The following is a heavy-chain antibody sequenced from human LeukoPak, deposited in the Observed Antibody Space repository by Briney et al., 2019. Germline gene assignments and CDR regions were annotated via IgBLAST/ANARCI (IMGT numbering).Heavy chain of an antibody. CDR1: GGSISSYY. D-gene: IGHD3-3*01. J-gene: IGHJ4*02. CDR2: IYYSGST. CDR3: ARGNRGITIFGVVIIPMGLDY. V-gene: IGHV4-59*12. Sequence: SETLSLTCTVSGGSISSYYWSWIRQPPGKGLEWIGYIYYSGSTNYNPSLKSRVTISVDTSKNQFSLKLSSVTAADTAVYYCARGNRGITIFGVVIIPMGLDYWGQGTLVTVSS.